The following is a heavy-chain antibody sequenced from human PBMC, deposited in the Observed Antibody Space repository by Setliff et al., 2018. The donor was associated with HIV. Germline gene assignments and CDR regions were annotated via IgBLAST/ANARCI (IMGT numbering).Heavy chain of an antibody. CDR1: GFSFNNYW. V-gene: IGHV3-7*01. D-gene: IGHD3-10*01. CDR2: IDLDGSEK. Sequence: QPGGSLRLSCVASGFSFNNYWMCWVRQAPGQGLEWVANIDLDGSEKNYVESVKGRFTISRDNAENSLYLQMNSLRADDTATYYCARKLRPGHGVDVWGQGTTVTVSS. J-gene: IGHJ6*02. CDR3: ARKLRPGHGVDV.